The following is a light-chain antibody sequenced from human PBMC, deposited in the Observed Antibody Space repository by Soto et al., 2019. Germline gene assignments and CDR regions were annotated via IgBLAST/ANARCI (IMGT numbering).Light chain of an antibody. Sequence: IVLTQSPGTLSSSAGERVTITCRASQGISSYLAWYQQKPGKAPKLLIYAASTLQSGVPSRFSGSGSGTDFTLTISSLQPEDFATYYCQQLNSYPLVTFGQGTRLEIK. V-gene: IGKV1-9*01. CDR3: QQLNSYPLVT. CDR2: AAS. CDR1: QGISSY. J-gene: IGKJ5*01.